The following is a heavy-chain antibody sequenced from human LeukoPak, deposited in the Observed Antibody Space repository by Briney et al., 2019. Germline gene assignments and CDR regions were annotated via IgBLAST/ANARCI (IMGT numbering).Heavy chain of an antibody. Sequence: PSQTLSLTCTVSGGSISSGSYYWSWIRQPAGKGLEWIERIYTSGSTNYNPSLKSRLTISVVTSKNQFSLKLSSVTAADTAVYYCARGRGGDVVVIAPYYFDYWGQGTLVTVSS. V-gene: IGHV4-61*02. CDR2: IYTSGST. CDR1: GGSISSGSYY. D-gene: IGHD2-21*01. J-gene: IGHJ4*02. CDR3: ARGRGGDVVVIAPYYFDY.